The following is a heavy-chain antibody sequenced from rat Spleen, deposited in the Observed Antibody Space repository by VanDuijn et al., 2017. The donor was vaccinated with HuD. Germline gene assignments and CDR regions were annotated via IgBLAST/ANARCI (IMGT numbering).Heavy chain of an antibody. Sequence: EVQLVESGGGLVQPGRSLKLSCAASGFTFSSFPMAWVRQAPKKGLEWVASISFGGGCTYLPDSVKGRFTISRDNAKSTLYLQMDSLRSEDTASYYCARHQAYYGYTHYFDYWGQGVMVTVSS. CDR2: ISFGGGCT. CDR1: GFTFSSFP. D-gene: IGHD1-9*01. V-gene: IGHV5-25*01. CDR3: ARHQAYYGYTHYFDY. J-gene: IGHJ2*01.